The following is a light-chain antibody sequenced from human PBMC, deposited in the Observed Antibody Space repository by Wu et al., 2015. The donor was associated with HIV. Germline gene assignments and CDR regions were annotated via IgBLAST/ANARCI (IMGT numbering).Light chain of an antibody. CDR3: QQRANSGT. V-gene: IGKV3-11*01. CDR2: YAS. Sequence: EIVMTQSPATLSVSPGERATLSCRASQSVSNKLAWYQQKPGQAPRLLIYYASTRDTGIPARFSGSGSGTDFTLTISNLEPEDFAVYYCQQRANSGTFGQGTKVEV. CDR1: QSVSNK. J-gene: IGKJ1*01.